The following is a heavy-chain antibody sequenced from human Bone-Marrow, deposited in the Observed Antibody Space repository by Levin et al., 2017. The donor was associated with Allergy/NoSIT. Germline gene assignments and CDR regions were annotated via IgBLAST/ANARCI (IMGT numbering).Heavy chain of an antibody. CDR1: GFTFNTYA. J-gene: IGHJ5*02. V-gene: IGHV3-23*01. Sequence: PGGSLRLSCAASGFTFNTYAVNWVRQAPGKGLQWVSSISGNGYNIQYADSVKGRFTISRDNSKNTLYLQMNSLRGDDTAVYYCVRCVVYSNGWCNWLDPWGQGTLVTVSS. CDR2: ISGNGYNI. D-gene: IGHD6-13*01. CDR3: VRCVVYSNGWCNWLDP.